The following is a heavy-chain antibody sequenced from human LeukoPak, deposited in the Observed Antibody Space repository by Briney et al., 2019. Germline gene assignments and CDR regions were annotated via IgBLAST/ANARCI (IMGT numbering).Heavy chain of an antibody. CDR3: ARSKSRGDYYFDN. V-gene: IGHV3-53*01. CDR1: GFTVSSNY. Sequence: GGSLRLSCAASGFTVSSNYMSWGLHAPGTGLEWVSVIYAGGSTYYADSLKGRFRISRDNSKNTLYLQMNRLRAEDTAVYYCARSKSRGDYYFDNWGQGTLVTVSS. J-gene: IGHJ4*02. D-gene: IGHD2-21*02. CDR2: IYAGGST.